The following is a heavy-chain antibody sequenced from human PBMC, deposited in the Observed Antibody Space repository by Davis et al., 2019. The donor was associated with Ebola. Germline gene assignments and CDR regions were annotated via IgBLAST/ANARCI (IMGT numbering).Heavy chain of an antibody. Sequence: GESLKISCAASGFTFSSYAMHWVRQAPGKGLEWVAVISYDGSNKYYADSVKGRFTISRDNSKNTLYLQMNSLRAEDTAVYYCARDRGIAVAGKLRYYGMDVWGQGTTVTVSS. D-gene: IGHD6-19*01. CDR3: ARDRGIAVAGKLRYYGMDV. V-gene: IGHV3-30-3*01. CDR1: GFTFSSYA. J-gene: IGHJ6*02. CDR2: ISYDGSNK.